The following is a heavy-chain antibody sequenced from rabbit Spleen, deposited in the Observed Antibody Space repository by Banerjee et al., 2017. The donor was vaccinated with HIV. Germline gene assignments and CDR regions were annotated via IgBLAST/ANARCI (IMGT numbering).Heavy chain of an antibody. CDR2: IYAGSSGFT. V-gene: IGHV1S45*01. D-gene: IGHD7-1*01. J-gene: IGHJ6*01. CDR3: ARDTGTSFSTYGMDL. CDR1: GFSFSNIDY. Sequence: QEQLEESGGGLVKPEGSLTLTCTASGFSFSNIDYMCWVRQAPGKGLEWIACIYAGSSGFTYSATWAKGRFTCSKASSTTVTLQMTSLTVADTATYFCARDTGTSFSTYGMDLWGQGTLVTVS.